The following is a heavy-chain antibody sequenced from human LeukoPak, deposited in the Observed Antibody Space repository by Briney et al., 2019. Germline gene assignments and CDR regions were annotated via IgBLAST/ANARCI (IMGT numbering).Heavy chain of an antibody. V-gene: IGHV3-23*01. CDR2: ISSSGGST. D-gene: IGHD2-21*02. Sequence: GGSLRLSCAASGFTISNYDMIWVRQAPGKGLEWVSAISSSGGSTYYADSVKGRFTISRDNSKNTLYLQMNSLRAEDTALYYCAKPHYCGGDCYNYHYYGMDVWGQGTTVTVSS. CDR1: GFTISNYD. J-gene: IGHJ6*02. CDR3: AKPHYCGGDCYNYHYYGMDV.